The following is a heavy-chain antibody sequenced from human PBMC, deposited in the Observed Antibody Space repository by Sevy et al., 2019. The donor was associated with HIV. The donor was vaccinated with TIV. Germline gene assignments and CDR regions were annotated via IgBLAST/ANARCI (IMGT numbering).Heavy chain of an antibody. D-gene: IGHD4-17*01. V-gene: IGHV3-30-3*01. CDR1: GFTFSSYA. CDR3: ARDQHDYAGNVRTGWFDP. Sequence: GGSLRLSCAASGFTFSSYAMHWVRQAPGKGLEWVAVISYDGTNKYYADSVKGRFTSSRDNSKKILYVQMNSLRGEDTAVYYCARDQHDYAGNVRTGWFDPWGQGTLVTVSS. CDR2: ISYDGTNK. J-gene: IGHJ5*02.